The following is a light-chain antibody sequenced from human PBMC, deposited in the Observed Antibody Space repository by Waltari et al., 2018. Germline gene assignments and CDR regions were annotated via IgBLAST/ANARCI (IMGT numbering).Light chain of an antibody. CDR1: QTINNNF. J-gene: IGKJ4*01. V-gene: IGKV3-20*01. CDR3: QQYDGSILT. CDR2: GAS. Sequence: IVLTQSPDTLSLSPGQRATLSCRASQTINNNFLVWYQQKPGQAPRLLIHGASSRATVFPDRFSGSGSGTDFTLTISRLEPEDVAVYYCQQYDGSILTFGGGTKVEI.